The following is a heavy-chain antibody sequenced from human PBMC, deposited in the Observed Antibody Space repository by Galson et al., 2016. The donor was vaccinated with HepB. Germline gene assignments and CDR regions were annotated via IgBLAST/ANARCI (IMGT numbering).Heavy chain of an antibody. D-gene: IGHD3-10*01. Sequence: QSGAEVKEPGGSLRISCKGSGYSISSYWMSWLRQVPGKGLEWMGRIDPADSYTNYNPSFQGHVTISSDKSINTAYLQWSSLKPSDTAIYYCAKSFGAGDYYRPMEFSMDVGGKGTTVIVSS. CDR2: IDPADSYT. CDR3: AKSFGAGDYYRPMEFSMDV. CDR1: GYSISSYW. V-gene: IGHV5-10-1*01. J-gene: IGHJ6*03.